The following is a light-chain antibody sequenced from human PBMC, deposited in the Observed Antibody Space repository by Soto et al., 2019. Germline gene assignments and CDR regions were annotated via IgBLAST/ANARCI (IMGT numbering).Light chain of an antibody. Sequence: QSALTQPPSASGSPGQSVTISCTGTSSDVGGYNYVSWYQQHPGKAPKLMLYEVSKRPSGVPDRFSGSKSGNTASLTVSGLQTEDEAEYYCTSYTSSSTYVFGTGTQAHRP. CDR2: EVS. CDR3: TSYTSSSTYV. V-gene: IGLV2-8*01. J-gene: IGLJ1*01. CDR1: SSDVGGYNY.